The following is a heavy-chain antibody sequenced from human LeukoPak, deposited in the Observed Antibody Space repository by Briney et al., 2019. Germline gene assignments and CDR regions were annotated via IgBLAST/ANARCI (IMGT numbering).Heavy chain of an antibody. Sequence: GRSLRLSCAASGXTFSSYGVHWVRQAPGKGLEWVAVICYDGSNKYYADSVKGRFTISRDNSKNTLYLQMNSLRAEDTAVYYCARDRGSYWDGGNDYWGQGTLVTVSS. CDR3: ARDRGSYWDGGNDY. V-gene: IGHV3-33*01. D-gene: IGHD1-26*01. CDR2: ICYDGSNK. J-gene: IGHJ4*02. CDR1: GXTFSSYG.